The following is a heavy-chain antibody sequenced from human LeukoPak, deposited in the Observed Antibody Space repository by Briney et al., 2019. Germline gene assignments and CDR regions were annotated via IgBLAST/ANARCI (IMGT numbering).Heavy chain of an antibody. J-gene: IGHJ4*02. V-gene: IGHV1-24*01. Sequence: ASVKVSCKVSGYTLTELSMHWVRQAPGKGLEWMGGFDPEDGKTIYAQKFQGRVTMTEDTSTDTAYMELSSLRSGDTAVYYCAPLRLYSYGHPYYYWGQGTLVTVSS. CDR1: GYTLTELS. CDR2: FDPEDGKT. CDR3: APLRLYSYGHPYYY. D-gene: IGHD5-18*01.